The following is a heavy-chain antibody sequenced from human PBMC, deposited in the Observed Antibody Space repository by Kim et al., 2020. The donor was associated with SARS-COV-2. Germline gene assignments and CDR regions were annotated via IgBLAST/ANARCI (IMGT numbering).Heavy chain of an antibody. CDR1: GFTFSDYY. CDR2: ISSSGSTI. D-gene: IGHD5-18*01. Sequence: GGSLRLSCAASGFTFSDYYMSWIRQAPGKGLERVSYISSSGSTIYYADSVKGRFTISRDNAKNSLYLQMNSLRAEDTAVYYCAIDRPRYSYGYEGVDYWGQGTLVTVSS. CDR3: AIDRPRYSYGYEGVDY. J-gene: IGHJ4*02. V-gene: IGHV3-11*01.